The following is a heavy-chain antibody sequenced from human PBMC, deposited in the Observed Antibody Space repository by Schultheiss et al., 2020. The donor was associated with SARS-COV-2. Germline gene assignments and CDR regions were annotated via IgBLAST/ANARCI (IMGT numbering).Heavy chain of an antibody. J-gene: IGHJ6*02. CDR3: ARGGFGVVGDYYGMDV. V-gene: IGHV1-69*13. Sequence: SVKVSCKASGGTFSSYAISWVRQAPGQGLEWMGGIIPIFGTANYAQKFQGRVTITADESTSTAYMELSSLRSEDTAVYYCARGGFGVVGDYYGMDVWGQGTTVTVSS. CDR2: IIPIFGTA. D-gene: IGHD3-3*01. CDR1: GGTFSSYA.